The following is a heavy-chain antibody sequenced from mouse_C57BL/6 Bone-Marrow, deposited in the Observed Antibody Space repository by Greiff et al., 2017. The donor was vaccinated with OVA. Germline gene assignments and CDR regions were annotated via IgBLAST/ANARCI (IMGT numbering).Heavy chain of an antibody. CDR3: ARGLTMMGAMDY. Sequence: EVKLVESGGGLVQPGGSLRLSCATSGFTFTDYYMSWVRQPPGKALEWLGFIRNKANGYTTEYSASVKGRFTISRDNSQSILYLQMNTLRAEDSATYYCARGLTMMGAMDYWGQGTSVTVSS. CDR1: GFTFTDYY. V-gene: IGHV7-3*02. CDR2: IRNKANGYTT. J-gene: IGHJ4*01. D-gene: IGHD2-3*01.